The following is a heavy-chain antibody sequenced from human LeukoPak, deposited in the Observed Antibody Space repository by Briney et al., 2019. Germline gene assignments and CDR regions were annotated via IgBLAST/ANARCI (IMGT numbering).Heavy chain of an antibody. D-gene: IGHD6-19*01. CDR2: IKQDGSEK. Sequence: QPGGSLRLSCAASGFTLSNYWMSWVRQAPGKGLEWVANIKQDGSEKYYVDSVKGRFAISRDNAKNSIYLQMNSLRAEDTAVYYCARYGNGAWLAHYSFDIWGQGTMVTVSS. CDR3: ARYGNGAWLAHYSFDI. V-gene: IGHV3-7*01. J-gene: IGHJ3*02. CDR1: GFTLSNYW.